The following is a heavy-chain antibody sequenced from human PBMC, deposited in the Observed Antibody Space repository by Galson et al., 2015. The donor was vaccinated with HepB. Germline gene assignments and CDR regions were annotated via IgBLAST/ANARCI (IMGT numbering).Heavy chain of an antibody. Sequence: SETLSLTCTVYDASINGWYWNWFRQPPGKELEWIGNVDFTGITNYNPSLKSRVVIWTDLSKVQFSLNLKSVTTRDTAVYYCAREGDGLGGGMDVWGQGTSVTV. CDR1: DASINGWY. CDR3: AREGDGLGGGMDV. V-gene: IGHV4-59*01. CDR2: VDFTGIT. J-gene: IGHJ6*02. D-gene: IGHD3-16*01.